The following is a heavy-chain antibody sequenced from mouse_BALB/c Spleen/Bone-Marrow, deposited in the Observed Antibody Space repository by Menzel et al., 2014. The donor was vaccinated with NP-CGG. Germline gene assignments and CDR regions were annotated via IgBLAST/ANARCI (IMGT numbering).Heavy chain of an antibody. D-gene: IGHD2-1*01. Sequence: VHLVESGPGLVAPSQSLSITCTISGFSLTSYGVLWVRQPPGKGLEWLVVIWSDGSTTYNSALKSRLSISRDNSKSQVFLKMNSLQTDDTAMYYCARNGNFYAMDYWGQGTSVTVSS. CDR3: ARNGNFYAMDY. CDR2: IWSDGST. J-gene: IGHJ4*01. CDR1: GFSLTSYG. V-gene: IGHV2-6-1*01.